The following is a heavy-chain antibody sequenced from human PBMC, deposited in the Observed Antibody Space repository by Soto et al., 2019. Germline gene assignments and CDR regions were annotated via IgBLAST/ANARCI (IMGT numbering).Heavy chain of an antibody. J-gene: IGHJ4*02. CDR1: GFTFSSYA. Sequence: GGSLRLSCAASGFTFSSYAMSWVRQAPGKGLEWVSAISGSGGSTYYADSVKGRFTISRDNSKNTRYLQMNSLRAEDTAVDYCAKDGHFHGDNDYWGQGTLVTVSS. V-gene: IGHV3-23*01. D-gene: IGHD3-3*02. CDR3: AKDGHFHGDNDY. CDR2: ISGSGGST.